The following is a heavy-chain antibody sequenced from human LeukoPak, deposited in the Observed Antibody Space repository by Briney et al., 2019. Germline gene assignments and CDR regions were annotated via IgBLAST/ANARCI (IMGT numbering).Heavy chain of an antibody. D-gene: IGHD1-26*01. CDR2: LGGTGGSS. CDR3: AREAFSGSSRAFDI. V-gene: IGHV3-23*01. Sequence: GGSLRLSCAASGFTFSSYAMSWVRQAPGKGLEWVSTLGGTGGSSYYADSVKGRFTFSRDNSKNTLFVQMDSLRAEDTAVYYCAREAFSGSSRAFDIWGQGTMVTISS. CDR1: GFTFSSYA. J-gene: IGHJ3*02.